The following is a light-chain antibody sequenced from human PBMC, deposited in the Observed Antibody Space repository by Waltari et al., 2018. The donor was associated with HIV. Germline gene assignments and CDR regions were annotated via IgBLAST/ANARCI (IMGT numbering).Light chain of an antibody. J-gene: IGKJ5*01. V-gene: IGKV1-33*01. CDR2: DAS. CDR3: QQYANLPPRIT. Sequence: DIQMTQSPSSLSASVGDRVTITCQASQDISNYLNWYQQKPGKAPKLLIYDASNLERGVPSRFSGRGSGTHFTFTITSLQPEDLATYYCQQYANLPPRITFGQGTRLEIK. CDR1: QDISNY.